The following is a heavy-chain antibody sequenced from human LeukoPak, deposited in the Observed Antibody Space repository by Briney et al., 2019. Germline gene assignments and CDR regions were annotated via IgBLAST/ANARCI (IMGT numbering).Heavy chain of an antibody. CDR2: IYTSDST. CDR3: ARARAAVGTPFDK. CDR1: GPFISGYY. Sequence: SETLSLTCSLSGPFISGYYWNWLRHPAGKGREWIGRIYTSDSTYFNPSLKSRVTMSLDTSKNQFSLRLRSVTAADTAVYFCARARAAVGTPFDKWGQGILVTVSS. V-gene: IGHV4-4*07. J-gene: IGHJ4*02. D-gene: IGHD6-13*01.